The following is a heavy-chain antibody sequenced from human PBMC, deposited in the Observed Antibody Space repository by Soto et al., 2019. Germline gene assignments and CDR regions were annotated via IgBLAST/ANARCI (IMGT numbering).Heavy chain of an antibody. Sequence: GSGPTLVNPTQTLTLTCTFSGFSLSTSGMCVSWIRQPPGKALEWLALIDWDDDKYYSTSLKTRLTISKDTSKNQVVLTMTNMDPVDTATYYCARIPGIAAAGVYYYYGMDVWGQGTTVTVSS. CDR1: GFSLSTSGMC. CDR2: IDWDDDK. V-gene: IGHV2-70*01. CDR3: ARIPGIAAAGVYYYYGMDV. J-gene: IGHJ6*02. D-gene: IGHD6-13*01.